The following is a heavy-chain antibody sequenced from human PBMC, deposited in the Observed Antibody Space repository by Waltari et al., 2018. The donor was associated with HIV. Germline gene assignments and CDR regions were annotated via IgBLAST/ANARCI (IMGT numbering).Heavy chain of an antibody. CDR2: IRYDGSNK. CDR3: ANTGYSSSRDY. Sequence: QVQLVESGGGVVQPGGSLRLSCAASGFTFSSYGMHWVRQAPGKGLEWVAFIRYDGSNKYDADAVKGRFTISRDNSKNTLYLQMNSLRAEDTAVYYCANTGYSSSRDYWGQGTLVTVSS. CDR1: GFTFSSYG. D-gene: IGHD6-13*01. J-gene: IGHJ4*02. V-gene: IGHV3-30*02.